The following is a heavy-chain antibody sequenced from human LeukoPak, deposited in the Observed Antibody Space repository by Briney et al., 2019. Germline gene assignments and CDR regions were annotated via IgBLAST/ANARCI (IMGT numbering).Heavy chain of an antibody. J-gene: IGHJ4*02. V-gene: IGHV3-33*01. CDR2: IWYDGSNK. CDR1: GFTLSSYG. CDR3: ARVQAAAGISDY. Sequence: PGGSLRLSCAASGFTLSSYGMHWVRRAPGKGLEWVAVIWYDGSNKYYADSVKGRFTISRDNSKNTLYLQMNSLRAEDTAVYYCARVQAAAGISDYWGQGTLVTVSS. D-gene: IGHD6-13*01.